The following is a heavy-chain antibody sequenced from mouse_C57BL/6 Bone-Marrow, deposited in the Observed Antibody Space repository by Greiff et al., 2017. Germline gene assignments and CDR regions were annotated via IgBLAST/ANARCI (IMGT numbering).Heavy chain of an antibody. J-gene: IGHJ4*01. V-gene: IGHV1-69*01. D-gene: IGHD1-1*01. CDR3: ARFGTTVVSYYAMDY. Sequence: VQLQQPGAELVMPGASVKLSCKASGYTFTSYWMHWVKQRPGQGLEWIGEIDPSDSYTNYNQKFKGKSTLTVDKSSSTAYMQLSSLTSEDSAVXYCARFGTTVVSYYAMDYWGQGTSVTVSS. CDR1: GYTFTSYW. CDR2: IDPSDSYT.